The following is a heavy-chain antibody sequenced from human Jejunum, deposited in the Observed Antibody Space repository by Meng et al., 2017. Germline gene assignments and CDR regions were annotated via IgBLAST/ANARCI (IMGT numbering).Heavy chain of an antibody. CDR3: ARKAVAVGTFDY. Sequence: LQPCSSGLGKPPRTPPLPCAISGDSVSSNSAAWNWIRQSPSRGLEWLGRTYYRSKWSSDYAVSVRSRITINADTSKNQFSLQLNSVTPEDTAVYYCARKAVAVGTFDYWGQGTLVTVSS. J-gene: IGHJ4*02. CDR1: GDSVSSNSAA. V-gene: IGHV6-1*01. D-gene: IGHD6-19*01. CDR2: TYYRSKWSS.